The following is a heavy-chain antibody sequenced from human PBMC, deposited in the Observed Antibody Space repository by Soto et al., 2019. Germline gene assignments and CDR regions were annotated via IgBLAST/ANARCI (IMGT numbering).Heavy chain of an antibody. D-gene: IGHD2-15*01. Sequence: EVQLLESGGGLVQPGGSLRLTCEASGFTFSTYAMTWVRHSPGKGLEWVSAISGSGGSTYYADSVKGRFTISRDNSKHTLYLQRNSLRAEDTAVYYCAKDMKTGLPGGYLDYWGQGTLVTISS. CDR2: ISGSGGST. CDR3: AKDMKTGLPGGYLDY. CDR1: GFTFSTYA. V-gene: IGHV3-23*01. J-gene: IGHJ4*02.